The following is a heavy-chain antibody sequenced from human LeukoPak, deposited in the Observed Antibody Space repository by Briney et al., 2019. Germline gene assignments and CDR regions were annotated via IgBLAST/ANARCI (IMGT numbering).Heavy chain of an antibody. CDR3: ARVRGNPSYYFDY. J-gene: IGHJ4*02. CDR2: IYYSGST. Sequence: PSETLSLTCTVYGGSISSYYWSWIRQPPGKGLEWIGYIYYSGSTNYNPSLKSRVTISVDTSKNQFSLKLSSVTAADTAVYYCARVRGNPSYYFDYWGQGTLVTVSS. V-gene: IGHV4-59*01. D-gene: IGHD4-23*01. CDR1: GGSISSYY.